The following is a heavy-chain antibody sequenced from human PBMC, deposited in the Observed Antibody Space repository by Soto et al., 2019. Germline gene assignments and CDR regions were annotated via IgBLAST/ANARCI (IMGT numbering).Heavy chain of an antibody. V-gene: IGHV1-2*02. D-gene: IGHD3-10*01. CDR1: GYTFTGYY. J-gene: IGHJ3*02. CDR2: INPNSGGT. CDR3: ARDLKGYGSAFDI. Sequence: ASVKVSCKASGYTFTGYYMHWLRQAPGQGLEWMGWINPNSGGTNYAQKFQGRVTMTRDTSISTAYMELSRLRSDDTAVYYCARDLKGYGSAFDIWGQGTMVTVSS.